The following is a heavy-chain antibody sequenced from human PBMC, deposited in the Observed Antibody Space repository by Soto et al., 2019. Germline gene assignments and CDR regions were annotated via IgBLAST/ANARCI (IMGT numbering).Heavy chain of an antibody. CDR2: ISGSGGST. J-gene: IGHJ5*02. CDR3: AKDPGYSSSWYPYNWFDP. Sequence: EVQLLESGGGWVQPGGSLRLSCAASGFTFSSYAMSWVRQAPGKGLEWVSAISGSGGSTYYADSVKGRFTISRDNSKNTLYLQMNSLRAEDTAVYYCAKDPGYSSSWYPYNWFDPWGQGTLVTVSS. V-gene: IGHV3-23*01. CDR1: GFTFSSYA. D-gene: IGHD6-13*01.